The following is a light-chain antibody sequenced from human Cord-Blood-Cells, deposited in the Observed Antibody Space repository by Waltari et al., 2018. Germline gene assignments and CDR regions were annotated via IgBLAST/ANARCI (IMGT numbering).Light chain of an antibody. CDR1: SCDVGGYNC. Sequence: QSALTQPAPVSGPPGQSITISCTGTSCDVGGYNCVPWYQQHPGKAPKLMIDDVSKRPSGVSNRFSGSKSGNTASLTISGLQAEDEADYYCSSYTSSSTWVFGGGTKLTVL. V-gene: IGLV2-14*01. CDR2: DVS. CDR3: SSYTSSSTWV. J-gene: IGLJ3*02.